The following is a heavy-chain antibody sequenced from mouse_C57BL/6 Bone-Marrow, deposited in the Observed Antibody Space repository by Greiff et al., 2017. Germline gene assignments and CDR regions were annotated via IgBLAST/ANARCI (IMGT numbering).Heavy chain of an antibody. J-gene: IGHJ4*01. CDR2: IYPGGGYT. CDR3: ASLSYGAMDY. CDR1: GYTFTNSW. Sequence: VQLQQSGAELVRPGTSVKMSCKASGYTFTNSWIGWAQQRPGHGLEWIGDIYPGGGYTNYNEKFKGKATLTADKSSSTAYMQFSSLTSEDSAIYYCASLSYGAMDYWGKGTSVTVSS. V-gene: IGHV1-63*01. D-gene: IGHD1-1*01.